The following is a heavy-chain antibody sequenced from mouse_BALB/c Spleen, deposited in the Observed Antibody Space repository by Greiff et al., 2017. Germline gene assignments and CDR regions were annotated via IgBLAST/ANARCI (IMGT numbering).Heavy chain of an antibody. CDR3: AKGDMDY. CDR2: IYPGDGDT. CDR1: GYTFTSYW. V-gene: IGHV1-87*01. J-gene: IGHJ4*01. Sequence: VQLQQSGAELARPGASVKLSCKASGYTFTSYWMQWVKQRPGQGLEWIGAIYPGDGDTRYTQKFKGKATLTADKSSSTAYMQLSSLASEDSAVYYCAKGDMDYWGQGTSVTVSS.